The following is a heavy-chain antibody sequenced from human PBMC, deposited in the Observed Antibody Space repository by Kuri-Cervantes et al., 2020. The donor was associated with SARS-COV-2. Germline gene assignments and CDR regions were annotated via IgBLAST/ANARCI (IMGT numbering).Heavy chain of an antibody. J-gene: IGHJ4*02. CDR3: ADWELLQL. CDR1: GFIFSDYY. D-gene: IGHD1-26*01. CDR2: ISYDGSNE. V-gene: IGHV3-30-3*01. Sequence: GGSLRLSCTASGFIFSDYYMTWIRQAPGKGLEWVAVISYDGSNEYYADSVKGRFTISRDNSKNTLYLQMNSLRAEDTAVYYCADWELLQLWGQGTLVTVSS.